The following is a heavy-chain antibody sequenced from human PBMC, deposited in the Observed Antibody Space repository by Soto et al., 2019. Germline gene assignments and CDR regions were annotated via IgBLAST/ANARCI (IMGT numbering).Heavy chain of an antibody. J-gene: IGHJ5*02. CDR2: INAHSGGT. V-gene: IGHV1-2*02. CDR3: AKDLTRQLAYWLDP. Sequence: ASVKVSCKASGFSFTGYYIHWLRQAPGQGLEWMGWINAHSGGTEYAQKFQGRVILTRDTSIATAYLTLTSLTSDDTALYYCAKDLTRQLAYWLDPWGQGTQVTVSS. D-gene: IGHD6-6*01. CDR1: GFSFTGYY.